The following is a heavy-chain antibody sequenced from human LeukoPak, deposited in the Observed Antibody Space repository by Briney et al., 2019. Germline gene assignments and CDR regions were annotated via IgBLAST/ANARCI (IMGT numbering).Heavy chain of an antibody. J-gene: IGHJ4*02. V-gene: IGHV3-23*01. CDR1: GFTFINYA. Sequence: QPGGSLRLSCEASGFTFINYAMNWVRQPPEKGLEWVSTVSGPGTTKYYADSVKGRFTVSRDNSKNTVFLQMDGLSAEDTAVYYCATRRSGNYFATFDYWGQGILVTVSS. CDR2: VSGPGTTK. CDR3: ATRRSGNYFATFDY. D-gene: IGHD3-22*01.